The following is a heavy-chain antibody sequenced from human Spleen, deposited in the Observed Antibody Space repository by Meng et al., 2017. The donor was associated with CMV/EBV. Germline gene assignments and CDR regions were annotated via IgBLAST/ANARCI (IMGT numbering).Heavy chain of an antibody. CDR2: TSAYNGNT. V-gene: IGHV1-18*01. J-gene: IGHJ1*01. D-gene: IGHD6-13*01. CDR3: ARDQQLIPAEYFQH. CDR1: GYSFTSYG. Sequence: SGYSFTSYGINWVRQAPGQGPEWMGWTSAYNGNTIYAQKFQGRVTMTTDTSRSTAYLELRSLTSDDTAVYYCARDQQLIPAEYFQHWGPGTLVTVSS.